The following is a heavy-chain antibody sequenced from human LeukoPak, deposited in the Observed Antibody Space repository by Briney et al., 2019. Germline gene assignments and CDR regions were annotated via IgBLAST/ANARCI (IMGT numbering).Heavy chain of an antibody. CDR1: GFTFRTYG. V-gene: IGHV3-33*08. D-gene: IGHD3-16*01. CDR2: IWYDGSNK. CDR3: ARDLYADYVWGSFDY. Sequence: GGPLRLSCEPPGFTFRTYGMHGVRQAPAKGLEWVAVIWYDGSNKYYADSVKGRFTISRDNSKNTLYLQMNSLRVEDTAVYYCARDLYADYVWGSFDYWGQGTLVTVSS. J-gene: IGHJ4*02.